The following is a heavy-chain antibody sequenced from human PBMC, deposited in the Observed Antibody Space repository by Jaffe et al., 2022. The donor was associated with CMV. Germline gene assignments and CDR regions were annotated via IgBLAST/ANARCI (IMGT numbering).Heavy chain of an antibody. V-gene: IGHV4-39*01. D-gene: IGHD6-19*01. CDR3: ARQNLKWLTFDY. Sequence: QLQLQESGPGLVKPSETLSLTCTVSGGSISSSSYYWGWIRQPPGKGLEWIGSIYYSGSTYYNPSLKSRVTISVDTSKNQFSLKLSSVTAADTAVYYCARQNLKWLTFDYWGQGTLVTVSS. CDR2: IYYSGST. J-gene: IGHJ4*02. CDR1: GGSISSSSYY.